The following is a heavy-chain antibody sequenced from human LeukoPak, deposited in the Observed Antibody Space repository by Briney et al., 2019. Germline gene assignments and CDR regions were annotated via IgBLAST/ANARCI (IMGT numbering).Heavy chain of an antibody. Sequence: SVKVSCKASGGTFSSYAISWVRQAPGQGLEWMGGIIPIFGTANYAQKFQGRVTITTDESTSTAYMELSSLRSEDTAAYYCARKAPGDGYNSKSGDHFDYWGQGTLVTVSS. CDR1: GGTFSSYA. CDR3: ARKAPGDGYNSKSGDHFDY. D-gene: IGHD5-24*01. J-gene: IGHJ4*02. CDR2: IIPIFGTA. V-gene: IGHV1-69*05.